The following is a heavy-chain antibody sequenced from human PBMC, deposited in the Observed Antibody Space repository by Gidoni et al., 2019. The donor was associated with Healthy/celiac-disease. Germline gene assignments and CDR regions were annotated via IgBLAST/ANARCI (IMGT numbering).Heavy chain of an antibody. V-gene: IGHV4-59*01. D-gene: IGHD3-22*01. CDR2: IYYSGST. CDR3: ARDAPGYDSSGYYFDY. J-gene: IGHJ4*02. Sequence: QVPLQESGPGLVKPSDTLSLPCTVSGGPIRSYYLSWIRQPPGKGLWLIGYIYYSGSTNYHPSLKRRVTISVDTSKNQFSLKLSSVTAADTAVYYGARDAPGYDSSGYYFDYWGQGTLVTVSS. CDR1: GGPIRSYY.